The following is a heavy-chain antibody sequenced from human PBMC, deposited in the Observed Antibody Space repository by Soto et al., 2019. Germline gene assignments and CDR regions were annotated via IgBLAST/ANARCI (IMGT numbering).Heavy chain of an antibody. CDR2: IHYTGST. J-gene: IGHJ5*02. CDR3: ARDLSISSTDGPLDP. D-gene: IGHD6-6*01. CDR1: GCSISRYY. V-gene: IGHV4-59*01. Sequence: PXETLSLTFTVSGCSISRYYWTWIRQPPGKGLEWIGNIHYTGSTNYNPSLKSRVTISLGTSKSQFSLKLSSVTAADTAVYYCARDLSISSTDGPLDPWGHGTLVTVSS.